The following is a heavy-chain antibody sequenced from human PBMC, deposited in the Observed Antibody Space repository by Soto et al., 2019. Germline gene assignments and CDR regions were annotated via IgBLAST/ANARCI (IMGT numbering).Heavy chain of an antibody. J-gene: IGHJ6*02. D-gene: IGHD2-21*02. V-gene: IGHV3-7*01. Sequence: XGSLVLSCAASGFRFNISWMSWVRQAPGKGLEWVANIKQDGSEKYYVDSVKGRFTISRDNAKNSLYLQMNSLRAEDTAVYYCARAVVTAILDVSGQGTPVTVPS. CDR2: IKQDGSEK. CDR3: ARAVVTAILDV. CDR1: GFRFNISW.